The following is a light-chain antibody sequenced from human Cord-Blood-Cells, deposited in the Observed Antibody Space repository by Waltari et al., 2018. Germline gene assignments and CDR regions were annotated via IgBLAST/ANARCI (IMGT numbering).Light chain of an antibody. CDR1: HTGSKS. CDR3: QVWDSSSDHYV. J-gene: IGLJ1*01. Sequence: SYVLTQPPSVSVDPGQTARITRGGNHTGSKSEHGYQQKPGQAPVLVVYVDSDRPSGIPERFSGSNSGNTATLTISRVEAGDEADYYCQVWDSSSDHYVFGTGTKVTVL. CDR2: VDS. V-gene: IGLV3-21*02.